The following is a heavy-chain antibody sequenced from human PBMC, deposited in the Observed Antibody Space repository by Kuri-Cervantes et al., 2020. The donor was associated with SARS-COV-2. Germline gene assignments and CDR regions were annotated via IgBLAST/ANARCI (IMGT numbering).Heavy chain of an antibody. CDR1: GGSISRGGYY. Sequence: SETLSLTCTVSGGSISRGGYYWGWIRQPPGKGLEFIGTIYYDGRTYYNTSLKSRVTISVDTSKNQFSLKLSSVTAADTAVYYCARHDYWGQGTLVTVSS. CDR3: ARHDY. CDR2: IYYDGRT. V-gene: IGHV4-39*01. J-gene: IGHJ4*02.